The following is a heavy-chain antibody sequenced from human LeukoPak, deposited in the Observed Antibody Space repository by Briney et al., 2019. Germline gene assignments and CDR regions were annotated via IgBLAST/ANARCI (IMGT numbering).Heavy chain of an antibody. CDR2: ISGSGGST. Sequence: GGSLRLSCAASGFTFSSYAMSWVRQAPGKGLEWVSAISGSGGSTYYADSVKGRFTISRDNSKNTLYLQMNSLRAEDTAVYYCAKGSSISYVYVWGSYRPAFDYWGQGTLVTVSS. CDR3: AKGSSISYVYVWGSYRPAFDY. J-gene: IGHJ4*02. V-gene: IGHV3-23*01. D-gene: IGHD3-16*02. CDR1: GFTFSSYA.